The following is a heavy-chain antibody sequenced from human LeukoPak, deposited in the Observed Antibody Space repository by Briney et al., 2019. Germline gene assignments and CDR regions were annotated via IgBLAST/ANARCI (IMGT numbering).Heavy chain of an antibody. CDR2: INPNSGGT. D-gene: IGHD2/OR15-2a*01. CDR3: ARDGGNIPVS. Sequence: ASVKVSCKASGYTFNIYYIHWVRQAPGQGLEWMGWINPNSGGTNYAQKFQGRVTMTRDTSISTAYMELTRLRSDDTAVYYCARDGGNIPVSWGQGTLVTASS. V-gene: IGHV1-2*02. CDR1: GYTFNIYY. J-gene: IGHJ5*02.